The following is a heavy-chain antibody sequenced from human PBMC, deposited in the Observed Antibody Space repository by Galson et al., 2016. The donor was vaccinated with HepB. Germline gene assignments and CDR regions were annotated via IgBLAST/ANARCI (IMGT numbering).Heavy chain of an antibody. Sequence: SETLSLTCAVSGVSISGTNWWSWVRQPPGKGLEWIGEIYHSGSTNYNPSLQSRVTISVDTSKNQFSLNLNSVTAADTALYYCVRNGYYCLDAWGQGTTVTVSS. V-gene: IGHV4-4*02. J-gene: IGHJ6*02. CDR1: GVSISGTNW. CDR2: IYHSGST. CDR3: VRNGYYCLDA.